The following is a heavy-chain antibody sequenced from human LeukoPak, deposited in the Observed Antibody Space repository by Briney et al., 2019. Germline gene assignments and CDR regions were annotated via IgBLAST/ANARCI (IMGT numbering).Heavy chain of an antibody. V-gene: IGHV3-21*01. D-gene: IGHD6-13*01. CDR3: ARDADSSSWYADYFDY. Sequence: GGSLRLSCAASGFTFSGYSMNWVRQAPGKGLEWVSSISSSSSYIYYADSVKGRFTISRDNAKNSLYLQMNSLRAEDTAVYYCARDADSSSWYADYFDYWGQGTLVTVSS. CDR1: GFTFSGYS. CDR2: ISSSSSYI. J-gene: IGHJ4*02.